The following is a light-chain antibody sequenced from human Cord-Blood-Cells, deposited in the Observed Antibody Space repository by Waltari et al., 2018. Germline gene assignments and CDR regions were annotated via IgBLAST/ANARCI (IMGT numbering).Light chain of an antibody. V-gene: IGKV3-11*01. J-gene: IGKJ2*01. CDR3: QQRSNWPT. Sequence: DIVFTHSPATLSLSPGERATPSCRASQSVSSYLAWYQQKPGQAPRLLIYDASNRATGIPARFSGSGSGTDFTLTISSLEPEDFAVYYCQQRSNWPTFGQGTKLEIK. CDR2: DAS. CDR1: QSVSSY.